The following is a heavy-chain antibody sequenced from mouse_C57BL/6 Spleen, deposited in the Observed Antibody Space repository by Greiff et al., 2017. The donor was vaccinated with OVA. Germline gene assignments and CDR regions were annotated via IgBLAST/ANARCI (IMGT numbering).Heavy chain of an antibody. CDR3: ARTHSNWYFDV. J-gene: IGHJ1*03. Sequence: DVQLVESGGGLVQPGGSLKLSCAASGFTFSDYYMYWVRQTPEKRLEWVAYISNGGGSTYYPDTVKGRFTISRDNAKNTLYLQMSRLKSEDTAMYYCARTHSNWYFDVWGTGTTVTVSS. CDR1: GFTFSDYY. D-gene: IGHD2-5*01. CDR2: ISNGGGST. V-gene: IGHV5-12*01.